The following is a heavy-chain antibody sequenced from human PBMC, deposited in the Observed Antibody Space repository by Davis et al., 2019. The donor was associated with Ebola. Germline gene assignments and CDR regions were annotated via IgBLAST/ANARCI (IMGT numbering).Heavy chain of an antibody. V-gene: IGHV3-33*08. Sequence: GESLKISCAASGFTFSSYEMNWVRQAPGKGLEWVAVIWYDGSNKYYADSVKGRFTISRDNSKNTLYLQMNSLRAEDTAVYYCARGPDQNYDFWSGYSTNFDYWGQGTLVTVSS. CDR3: ARGPDQNYDFWSGYSTNFDY. CDR2: IWYDGSNK. J-gene: IGHJ4*02. D-gene: IGHD3-3*01. CDR1: GFTFSSYE.